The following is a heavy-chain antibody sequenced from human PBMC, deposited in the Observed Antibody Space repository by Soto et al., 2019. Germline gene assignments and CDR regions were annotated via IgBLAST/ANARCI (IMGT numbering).Heavy chain of an antibody. Sequence: LSLTCTVSCGSIRSYYWTWIRQPPGKGLEWLGYIFYSGSTFYNPSLKSRVTISIHTSKSQFSLQLTSVTAADTAVYYCARGVADTAMVDSWGQGTLVTVSS. CDR1: CGSIRSYY. CDR3: ARGVADTAMVDS. V-gene: IGHV4-59*01. D-gene: IGHD5-18*01. J-gene: IGHJ4*02. CDR2: IFYSGST.